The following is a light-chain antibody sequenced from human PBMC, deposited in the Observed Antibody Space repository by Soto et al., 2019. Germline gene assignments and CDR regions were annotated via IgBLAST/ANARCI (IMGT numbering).Light chain of an antibody. Sequence: QSVLTQPASVSGSPGQSITISCTGTSSDVGGYNFVSWYQHHPGKAPQLMIYDISNRPSGVSNRFSGSKSGNTASLTISGLQAEDEADYYCGSSTSGSTLVVFGGGTKLTVL. V-gene: IGLV2-14*03. J-gene: IGLJ2*01. CDR3: GSSTSGSTLVV. CDR1: SSDVGGYNF. CDR2: DIS.